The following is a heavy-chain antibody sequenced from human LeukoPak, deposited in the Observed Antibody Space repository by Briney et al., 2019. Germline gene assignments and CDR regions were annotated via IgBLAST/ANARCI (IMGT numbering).Heavy chain of an antibody. D-gene: IGHD5-18*01. CDR1: GFTFSSYG. CDR3: AREAAMDAFDI. V-gene: IGHV3-33*01. Sequence: TGGSLRLSCAASGFTFSSYGMHWVRQAPGKGLEWVAVIWYDGSNKYYADSVKGRFTISRDNSKNTLYLQMNSLRAEDTAVYYCAREAAMDAFDIWGQGTMATVSS. J-gene: IGHJ3*02. CDR2: IWYDGSNK.